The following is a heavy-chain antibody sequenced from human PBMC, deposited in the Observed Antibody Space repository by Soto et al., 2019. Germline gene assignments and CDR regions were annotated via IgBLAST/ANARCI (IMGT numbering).Heavy chain of an antibody. Sequence: GGSLRLSCAASGFTFSSYAMSWVRQAPGKGLEWVSAISGSGGSTYYADSVKGRFTISRDNSKNTLYLQMNSLRAEDTAVYYCAKVYCSGGSCYSVFYYSDYWGQGTLVTVSS. D-gene: IGHD2-15*01. CDR1: GFTFSSYA. J-gene: IGHJ4*02. V-gene: IGHV3-23*01. CDR2: ISGSGGST. CDR3: AKVYCSGGSCYSVFYYSDY.